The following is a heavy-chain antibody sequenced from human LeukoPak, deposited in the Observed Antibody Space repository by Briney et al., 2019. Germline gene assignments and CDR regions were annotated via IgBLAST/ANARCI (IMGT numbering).Heavy chain of an antibody. V-gene: IGHV3-23*01. J-gene: IGHJ3*02. Sequence: GGSLRPSLAASEFTFSTYAVSWVPRAPGKGRGGGPGISGRGGNTYEADSVKGRFTISRDKSKNTLYLQMNSLRAEDTAIYYCAKGEYGSAFDIWGQGTMVTVSS. CDR1: EFTFSTYA. CDR3: AKGEYGSAFDI. D-gene: IGHD2/OR15-2a*01. CDR2: ISGRGGNT.